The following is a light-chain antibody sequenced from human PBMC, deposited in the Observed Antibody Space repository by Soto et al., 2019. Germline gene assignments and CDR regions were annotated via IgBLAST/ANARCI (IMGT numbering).Light chain of an antibody. CDR2: EVS. CDR1: SSDVGGYNY. CDR3: ASYTGSDTLV. Sequence: QSALTQPPSASGSPGQSVTISCTGTSSDVGGYNYVSWYQQHPDKAPKLMIYEVSKRPSGVPDRLSGSKSGNTASLTVSGLQVEDEADYYCASYTGSDTLVFGGGTQLTVL. V-gene: IGLV2-8*01. J-gene: IGLJ2*01.